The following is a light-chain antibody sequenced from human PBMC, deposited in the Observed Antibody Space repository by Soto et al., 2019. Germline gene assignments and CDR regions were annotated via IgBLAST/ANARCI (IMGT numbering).Light chain of an antibody. CDR2: NHN. V-gene: IGLV1-44*01. CDR1: SSNIGSNT. Sequence: QAVVTQPPSASGTPGQRVTISCSGSSSNIGSNTVNWYQQIPGTAPKLLIYNHNQRPSGVPDRFSGSTSGTSASLAISGLQSEDEADYYCSAWDDSLSGRLFGGGTKLTVL. CDR3: SAWDDSLSGRL. J-gene: IGLJ2*01.